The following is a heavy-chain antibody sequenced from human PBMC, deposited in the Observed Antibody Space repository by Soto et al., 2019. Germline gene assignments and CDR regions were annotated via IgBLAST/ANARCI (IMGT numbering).Heavy chain of an antibody. J-gene: IGHJ4*02. D-gene: IGHD3-3*01. V-gene: IGHV1-18*01. CDR3: ARDWATIFGGVTSPHFDF. CDR2: ISGFNGAT. CDR1: GYTFTSYG. Sequence: QVQLVQSGAEVKKPGASVKVSCKASGYTFTSYGISWMRQAPGEGLEWMGWISGFNGATNYAQRLQGRVTMTTDASASTAYMELRTLRSDDTAVYYCARDWATIFGGVTSPHFDFWGQGTLVTVSS.